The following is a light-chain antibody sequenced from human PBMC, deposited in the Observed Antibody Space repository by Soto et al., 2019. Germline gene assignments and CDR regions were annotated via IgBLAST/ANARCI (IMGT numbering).Light chain of an antibody. Sequence: EIVLTQSPATLSLSPGERATLSCRASQSISSSLVWYQQKPGQAPRLLIYDASNRATGIPARFSGSGSGTDFTLTISRLEPEDFAVYYCQQYGSSGTFGQGTKVDIK. CDR3: QQYGSSGT. CDR2: DAS. J-gene: IGKJ1*01. CDR1: QSISSS. V-gene: IGKV3-11*01.